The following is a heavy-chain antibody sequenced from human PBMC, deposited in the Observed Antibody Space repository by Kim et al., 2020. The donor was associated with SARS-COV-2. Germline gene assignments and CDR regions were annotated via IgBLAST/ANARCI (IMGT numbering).Heavy chain of an antibody. CDR1: GFTFSDYY. CDR2: ISSSGSTI. Sequence: GGSLRLSCAASGFTFSDYYMSWIRQAPGKGLEWVSYISSSGSTIYYADSVKGRFTISRDNAKNSLYLQMNSLRAEDTAVYYCARDLVGVVAATRFDYWGQGTLVTVSS. V-gene: IGHV3-11*01. CDR3: ARDLVGVVAATRFDY. D-gene: IGHD2-15*01. J-gene: IGHJ4*02.